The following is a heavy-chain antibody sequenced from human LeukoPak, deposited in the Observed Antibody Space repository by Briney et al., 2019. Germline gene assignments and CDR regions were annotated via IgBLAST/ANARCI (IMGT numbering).Heavy chain of an antibody. D-gene: IGHD6-13*01. CDR3: ARQVGRGSWSLDY. CDR2: IKQDGSVK. J-gene: IGHJ4*02. CDR1: GFTFSSYA. V-gene: IGHV3-7*01. Sequence: GGSLRLSCAASGFTFSSYAMSWVRQAPGKGLEWVANIKQDGSVKYYVDSVKGRFTISRDNTKNSQYLHMNSLRAEDTAVYYCARQVGRGSWSLDYWGQGTLVTVSS.